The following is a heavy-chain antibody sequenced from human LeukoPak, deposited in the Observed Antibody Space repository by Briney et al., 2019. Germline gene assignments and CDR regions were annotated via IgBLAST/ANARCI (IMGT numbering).Heavy chain of an antibody. CDR1: GFTFSSYG. Sequence: GGSLRLSCAASGFTFSSYGMHWVRQAPGKGLEWVAVISYDGSNKYYADSVKGRFTISRDNSKNTLYLQMNSLRAEDTAVDYWAKDGGGGGVIGDFDYWGQGTLVTVSS. CDR2: ISYDGSNK. V-gene: IGHV3-30*18. CDR3: AKDGGGGGVIGDFDY. J-gene: IGHJ4*02. D-gene: IGHD3-16*02.